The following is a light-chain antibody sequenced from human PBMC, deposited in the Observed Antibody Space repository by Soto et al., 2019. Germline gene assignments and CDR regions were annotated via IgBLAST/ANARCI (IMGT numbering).Light chain of an antibody. CDR1: SSDVGGYNY. CDR2: EVS. J-gene: IGLJ1*01. Sequence: QSVLTQPASVSGSPGQSITISCTGTSSDVGGYNYVSWYQQHPGKAPKLMIYEVSKRTSGVSNRFSGSKSGNTASPTISGLQAEDEADYYCSSYTSSSTYVFGTGTKVTVL. V-gene: IGLV2-14*01. CDR3: SSYTSSSTYV.